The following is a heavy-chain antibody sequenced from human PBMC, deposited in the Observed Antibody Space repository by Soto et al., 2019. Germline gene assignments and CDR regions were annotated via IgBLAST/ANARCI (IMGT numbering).Heavy chain of an antibody. CDR3: ARGTGSSWFDY. V-gene: IGHV1-3*04. CDR1: GYSFTNHY. CDR2: INTGNGDT. J-gene: IGHJ4*02. Sequence: ASVKVSCKASGYSFTNHYIYWVRQAPAQRLEWVAWINTGNGDTKSSQNFQGRVTITRDTSASTAYMELSSLTFEDTAVYYCARGTGSSWFDYWGQGTLVTAPQ. D-gene: IGHD6-13*01.